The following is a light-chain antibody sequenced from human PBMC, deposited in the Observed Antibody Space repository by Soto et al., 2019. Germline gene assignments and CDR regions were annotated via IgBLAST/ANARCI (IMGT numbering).Light chain of an antibody. V-gene: IGKV1-5*03. CDR2: KAS. J-gene: IGKJ2*01. Sequence: DIQMTQSPSTLSASVGDRVTITCRASQSISSWLAWYQQKPGKAPKLLIYKASNLESGVPLRFIGSGSGTEFTLTISSLQPDDFATYYCQQYNSYPYTFGQGTKLEIK. CDR1: QSISSW. CDR3: QQYNSYPYT.